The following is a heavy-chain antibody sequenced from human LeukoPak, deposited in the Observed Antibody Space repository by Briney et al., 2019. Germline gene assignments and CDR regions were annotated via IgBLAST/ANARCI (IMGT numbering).Heavy chain of an antibody. D-gene: IGHD3-10*01. V-gene: IGHV3-66*01. CDR2: IYSGGST. J-gene: IGHJ4*02. CDR1: GFTVSSNY. Sequence: GGSLRLSCAASGFTVSSNYMSWVRQAPGKGLEWVSVIYSGGSTYYADSVKGRFTISRDNSKNTLYLQMNSLRAEDTAVYCCARGTKPTYYNGNDGAYYFDYWGQGTLVTVSS. CDR3: ARGTKPTYYNGNDGAYYFDY.